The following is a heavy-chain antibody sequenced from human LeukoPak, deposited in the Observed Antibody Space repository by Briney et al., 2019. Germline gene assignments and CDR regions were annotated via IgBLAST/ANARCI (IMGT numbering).Heavy chain of an antibody. CDR2: IYPNSGGT. CDR1: RGTFSRND. CDR3: ARSEQFPYYMDV. V-gene: IGHV1-2*02. J-gene: IGHJ6*03. Sequence: ASVKVSCKASRGTFSRNDISWVRQAPAQGLEWMGWIYPNSGGTNYAQKFQGRVTMTRDTSISTAYMELSRLRSDDTAVYYCARSEQFPYYMDVWGKGTTVTVS. D-gene: IGHD6-19*01.